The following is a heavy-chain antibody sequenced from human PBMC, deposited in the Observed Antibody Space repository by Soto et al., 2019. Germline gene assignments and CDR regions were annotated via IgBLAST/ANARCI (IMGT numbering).Heavy chain of an antibody. CDR2: ISSGANTI. J-gene: IGHJ4*02. CDR3: ARDATPLDS. V-gene: IGHV3-11*01. Sequence: GGSLRLSCAASGFIFSDYYMSWVRQAPGKGLEWVSYISSGANTIYYADSVKGRFTISRDNAKSSLFLQMNSLRAEDTAIYYCARDATPLDSWGQGTLVTVSS. CDR1: GFIFSDYY. D-gene: IGHD2-2*01.